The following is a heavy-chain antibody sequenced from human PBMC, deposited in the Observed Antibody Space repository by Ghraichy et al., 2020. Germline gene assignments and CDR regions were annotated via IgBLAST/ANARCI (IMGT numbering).Heavy chain of an antibody. Sequence: ASVKVSCKASGYTFTSYYMHWVRQAPGQGLEWMGIINPSGGSTSYAQKFQGRVTMTRDTSTSTVYMELSSLRSEDTAVYYCASLSGPQAAFDIWGQGTMVTVSS. CDR3: ASLSGPQAAFDI. CDR1: GYTFTSYY. J-gene: IGHJ3*02. V-gene: IGHV1-46*01. CDR2: INPSGGST. D-gene: IGHD3-16*02.